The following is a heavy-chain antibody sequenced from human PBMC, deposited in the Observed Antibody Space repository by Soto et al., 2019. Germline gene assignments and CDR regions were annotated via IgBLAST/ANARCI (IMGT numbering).Heavy chain of an antibody. CDR1: GITFSGYA. J-gene: IGHJ4*02. Sequence: AGGSLRLSCAASGITFSGYAMSWVRQAPGKGLEWVSAISGSGGSTFYADSVKGRFTISRDNSKDTLYLQMSSLRAEDTAVYYCATPGKLSSGYNPYDSWGQGTLVTVSS. CDR3: ATPGKLSSGYNPYDS. CDR2: ISGSGGST. D-gene: IGHD3-22*01. V-gene: IGHV3-23*01.